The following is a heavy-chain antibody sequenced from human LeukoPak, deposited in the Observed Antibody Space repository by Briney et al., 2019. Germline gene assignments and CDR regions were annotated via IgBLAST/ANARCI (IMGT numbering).Heavy chain of an antibody. CDR1: GGTFSSYA. J-gene: IGHJ5*02. CDR3: AREEGWFDP. Sequence: SVTVSFKASGGTFSSYAISWVRQAPGQGLAGMGRIIPILGIANYAQKFQGRVTITAEKSTSTAYMEQSSPRPEDTAVYYCAREEGWFDPWGQGTLVTVSS. CDR2: IIPILGIA. V-gene: IGHV1-69*04.